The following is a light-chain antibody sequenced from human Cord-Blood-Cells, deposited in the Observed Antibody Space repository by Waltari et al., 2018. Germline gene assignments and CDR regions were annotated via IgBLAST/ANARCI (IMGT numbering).Light chain of an antibody. CDR1: QSVSSSY. V-gene: IGKV3-20*01. Sequence: EIVLTQSPGTLPLSPGERANLSCRARQSVSSSYLAWYQQKPGQAPRLLIYGASSRATGIPDRFSGSGSGTDFTLTISRLEPEDFAVYYCQQYGSSPLTFGGGTKVEIK. CDR2: GAS. J-gene: IGKJ4*01. CDR3: QQYGSSPLT.